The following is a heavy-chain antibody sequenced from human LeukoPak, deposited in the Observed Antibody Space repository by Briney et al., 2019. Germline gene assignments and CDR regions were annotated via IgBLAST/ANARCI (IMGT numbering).Heavy chain of an antibody. V-gene: IGHV1-24*01. CDR1: GYTLTELS. CDR2: FDPEDGET. Sequence: GASVKVSCKVSGYTLTELSMHWVRQAPGKGLEWMGGFDPEDGETIYAQKFQGRVTMTEDTSTDTAYMELSSLRSEDTAVYYCVKSLAVAGYYYGMDVWGQGTTVTVSS. J-gene: IGHJ6*02. D-gene: IGHD6-19*01. CDR3: VKSLAVAGYYYGMDV.